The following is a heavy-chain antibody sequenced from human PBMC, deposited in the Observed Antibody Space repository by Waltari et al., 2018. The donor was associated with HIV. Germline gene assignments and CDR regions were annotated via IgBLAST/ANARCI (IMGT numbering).Heavy chain of an antibody. V-gene: IGHV3-48*01. CDR1: GFTFGSDS. Sequence: EVQLVESGGGLVQPGGSVGLTCAASGFTFGSDSTHWVRQAPGKGLEWVSYISSSSSNIYYADSVKGRFTISRDNAKNSLYLQMDSLRAEDTAVYYCAREWVTVTSFYYYYGMDVWGQGTTVTVSS. CDR3: AREWVTVTSFYYYYGMDV. D-gene: IGHD4-4*01. CDR2: ISSSSSNI. J-gene: IGHJ6*02.